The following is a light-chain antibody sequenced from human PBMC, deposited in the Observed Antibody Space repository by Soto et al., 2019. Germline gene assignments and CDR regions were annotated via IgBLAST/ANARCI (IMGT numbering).Light chain of an antibody. Sequence: QSVLTQPPSASGAPGQAVTLSCTGNSSDVGGYNYVSWYQQHPGKAPKLMIYEVSKRPSGVPDRFSGSKSGNTASLTVSGLQAEDEADYYCSSYAGSNNVVFGGGTKVTVL. CDR3: SSYAGSNNVV. V-gene: IGLV2-8*01. J-gene: IGLJ2*01. CDR1: SSDVGGYNY. CDR2: EVS.